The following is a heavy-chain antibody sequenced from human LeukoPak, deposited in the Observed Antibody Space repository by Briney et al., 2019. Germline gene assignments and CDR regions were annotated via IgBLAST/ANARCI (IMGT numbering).Heavy chain of an antibody. CDR1: GGSFSGYY. J-gene: IGHJ4*02. V-gene: IGHV4-34*01. CDR3: ARADPFDY. CDR2: INHSGST. Sequence: PSETLSLICAVYGGSFSGYYWSWIRQPPGKGLEWIGEINHSGSTNYNPSLKSRVTISVDTSKNQFSLKLSSVTAADTAVYYCARADPFDYWGQGTLVTVSS.